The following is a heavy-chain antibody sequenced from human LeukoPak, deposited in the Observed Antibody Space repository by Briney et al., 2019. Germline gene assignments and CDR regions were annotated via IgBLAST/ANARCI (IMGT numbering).Heavy chain of an antibody. J-gene: IGHJ6*02. Sequence: GGSLRLSCAASGFTFSGSAMHWVRQASGKGLEWVGRIRSKANSYATAYAASVKGRFTISRDDSKNTAYLQMNSLKTEDTAVYYCTRHGPAGMDVWGQGTTVTVSS. V-gene: IGHV3-73*01. CDR3: TRHGPAGMDV. CDR2: IRSKANSYAT. CDR1: GFTFSGSA.